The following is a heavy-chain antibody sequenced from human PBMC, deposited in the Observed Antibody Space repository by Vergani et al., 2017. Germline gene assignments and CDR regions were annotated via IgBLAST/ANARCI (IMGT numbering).Heavy chain of an antibody. Sequence: QVQLVQSGSEVKKPGASVKVSCRASGYTFTNYALNWVRQAPGQGLEWMGWINSNSGNPTYAQGFKGRFVFSLDSSVSTSYLQINSLQPEDTAVYYCARAPGGNSQNYYYYYGMDVWGQGTTVTVSS. V-gene: IGHV7-4-1*02. CDR2: INSNSGNP. CDR1: GYTFTNYA. CDR3: ARAPGGNSQNYYYYYGMDV. J-gene: IGHJ6*02. D-gene: IGHD4-23*01.